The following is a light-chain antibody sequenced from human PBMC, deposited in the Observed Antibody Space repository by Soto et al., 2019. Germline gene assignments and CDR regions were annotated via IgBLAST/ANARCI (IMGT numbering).Light chain of an antibody. CDR3: CSYTSSSTLDVV. CDR2: DVS. Sequence: QPASVSGSPGQSITISCTGTSSDVGGYNYVSWFQQHPGKAPKLMIFDVSNRPSGVSNRFSGSKSGNTASLTISGLQAEDEADYYCCSYTSSSTLDVVFGGGTKLTVL. V-gene: IGLV2-14*01. CDR1: SSDVGGYNY. J-gene: IGLJ2*01.